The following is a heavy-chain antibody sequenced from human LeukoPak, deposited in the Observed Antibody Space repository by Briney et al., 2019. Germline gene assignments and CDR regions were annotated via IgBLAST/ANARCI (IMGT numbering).Heavy chain of an antibody. Sequence: PSETLSLTCAVYGGSFSGYYWSWIRQPPGKGLEWIGEINHSGSTNYNPSLKSRVTISVDTSKNQFSLKLSSVTAADTAVYYCARGRVLTGYYSEEPVYYCGQGTLVTVSS. CDR1: GGSFSGYY. CDR2: INHSGST. CDR3: ARGRVLTGYYSEEPVYY. D-gene: IGHD3-9*01. J-gene: IGHJ4*02. V-gene: IGHV4-34*01.